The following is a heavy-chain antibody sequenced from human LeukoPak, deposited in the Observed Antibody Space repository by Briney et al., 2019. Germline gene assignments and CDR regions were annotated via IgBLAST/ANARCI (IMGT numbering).Heavy chain of an antibody. Sequence: ASVKVSCKASGYTFTSYYMHWVRQAPGQGLEWMGWINPNSGGTNYAQKFQGRVTMTRDTSISTAYMELSRLRSDDTAVYYCARDLLDYYDSSGFWNYWGQGTLVTVSS. CDR1: GYTFTSYY. J-gene: IGHJ4*02. CDR3: ARDLLDYYDSSGFWNY. D-gene: IGHD3-22*01. CDR2: INPNSGGT. V-gene: IGHV1-2*02.